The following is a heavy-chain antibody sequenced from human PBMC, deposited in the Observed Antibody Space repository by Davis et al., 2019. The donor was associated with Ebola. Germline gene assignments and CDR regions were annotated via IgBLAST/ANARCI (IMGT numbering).Heavy chain of an antibody. D-gene: IGHD5-12*01. CDR1: GGSFSGHY. J-gene: IGHJ5*02. V-gene: IGHV4-34*01. CDR3: ARGSSGYDPAWLRGWFDP. Sequence: MPSETLSLTCAVYGGSFSGHYWSWIRQPLGKGLEWIGEINHSGSTNYNPSLKSRVTISVDTSKNQFSLKLSSVTAADTAVYYCARGSSGYDPAWLRGWFDPWGQGTLVTVSS. CDR2: INHSGST.